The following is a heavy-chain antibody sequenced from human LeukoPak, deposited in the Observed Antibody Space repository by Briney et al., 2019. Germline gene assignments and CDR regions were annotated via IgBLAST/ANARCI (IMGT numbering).Heavy chain of an antibody. CDR3: ARHLEDCGGVCYIPNYFYGMDV. V-gene: IGHV4-59*08. J-gene: IGHJ6*02. Sequence: SETLSLTCTVSGGSISGNAWSWIRQTPEKGLEWIGYIYKSGRTQYTPSLKGRVTISTHTSKNQFSLNLSCVPAADTAVYDCARHLEDCGGVCYIPNYFYGMDVWGQGTAVTVSS. CDR2: IYKSGRT. D-gene: IGHD2-21*02. CDR1: GGSISGNA.